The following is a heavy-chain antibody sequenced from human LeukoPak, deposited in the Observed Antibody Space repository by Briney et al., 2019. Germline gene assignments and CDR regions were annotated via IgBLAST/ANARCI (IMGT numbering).Heavy chain of an antibody. Sequence: ASVKVSCKASGYTFSNFGINWVRQAPGQGLEWIAWISGNNDNPNYGQKFQGRFPVTTDSCTSTAYMELRNLGSDDTAVYYCARDGTSTDDYWGQGTLVTVSS. CDR3: ARDGTSTDDY. V-gene: IGHV1-18*01. D-gene: IGHD2-2*01. J-gene: IGHJ4*02. CDR2: ISGNNDNP. CDR1: GYTFSNFG.